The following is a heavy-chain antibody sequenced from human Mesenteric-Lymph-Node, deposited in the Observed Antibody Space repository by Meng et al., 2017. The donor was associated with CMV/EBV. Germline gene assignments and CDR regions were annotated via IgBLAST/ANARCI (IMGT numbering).Heavy chain of an antibody. Sequence: GESLKISCVASGFIFSSSWMSWVRQAPGKGLEWVANIKRDGSETVYVDSVKGRFTVSRDNAENSLYLQMNSLRAEDTAVYYCARTQTATTAGGFDYWGQGTLVTVSS. D-gene: IGHD1-7*01. CDR3: ARTQTATTAGGFDY. CDR1: GFIFSSSW. CDR2: IKRDGSET. V-gene: IGHV3-7*01. J-gene: IGHJ4*02.